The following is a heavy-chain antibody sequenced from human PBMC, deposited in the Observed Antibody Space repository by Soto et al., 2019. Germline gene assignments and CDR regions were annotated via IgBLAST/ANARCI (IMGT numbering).Heavy chain of an antibody. CDR1: GFTFSSYS. J-gene: IGHJ5*02. D-gene: IGHD4-17*01. CDR3: ARDQTTVTTLVGKNWFDP. Sequence: EVQLVESEGGLVKPGGSLRLSCAASGFTFSSYSMNWVRQAPGKGLEWVSSISSSSSYIYYADSVKGRFTISRDNAKNSLYLQMNSLRAEDTAVYYCARDQTTVTTLVGKNWFDPWGQGTLVTVSS. CDR2: ISSSSSYI. V-gene: IGHV3-21*01.